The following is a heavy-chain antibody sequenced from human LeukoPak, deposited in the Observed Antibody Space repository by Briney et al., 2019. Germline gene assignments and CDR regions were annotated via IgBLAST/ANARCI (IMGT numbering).Heavy chain of an antibody. CDR1: GVSVSDGRYY. CDR2: KYYTGSA. V-gene: IGHV4-31*03. J-gene: IGHJ3*02. Sequence: SQTLSLTCNVSGVSVSDGRYYWTWIRQHPAKGLEWIGYKYYTGSAKYNPSLKSRLTISVDTSKNQFSLQLSSVTAADTATYYCATPYCSSISCLDVFNMWGQGTRVTLSS. CDR3: ATPYCSSISCLDVFNM. D-gene: IGHD2-2*01.